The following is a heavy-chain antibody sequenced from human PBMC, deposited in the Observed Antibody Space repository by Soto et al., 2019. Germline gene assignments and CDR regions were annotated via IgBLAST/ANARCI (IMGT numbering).Heavy chain of an antibody. CDR2: IYYSGST. J-gene: IGHJ5*02. Sequence: SETLSLTCTVSGGSISSGDYYWSWIRQPPGKGLEWIGYIYYSGSTYYNPSLKSRVTISVDTSKNQFSLKLSSVTAEDTAVYYCARAFGERYKCNDWRGNWFDPWGQGTLVTVSS. V-gene: IGHV4-30-4*01. D-gene: IGHD1-1*01. CDR1: GGSISSGDYY. CDR3: ARAFGERYKCNDWRGNWFDP.